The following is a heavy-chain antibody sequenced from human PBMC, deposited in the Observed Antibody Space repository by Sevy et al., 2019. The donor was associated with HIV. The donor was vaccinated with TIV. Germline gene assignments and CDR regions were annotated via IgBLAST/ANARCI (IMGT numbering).Heavy chain of an antibody. Sequence: GGSLRLSCAASGFSFSDHYMEWVRQAPGKGLEWVGRIRNKADSYTTEYAASVKGRFTISRDDSKNSLYLLMNSLKTEDTAVYYCATHAGIAAAGRVFDYWGQGSLVTVSS. D-gene: IGHD6-13*01. V-gene: IGHV3-72*01. J-gene: IGHJ4*02. CDR2: IRNKADSYTT. CDR3: ATHAGIAAAGRVFDY. CDR1: GFSFSDHY.